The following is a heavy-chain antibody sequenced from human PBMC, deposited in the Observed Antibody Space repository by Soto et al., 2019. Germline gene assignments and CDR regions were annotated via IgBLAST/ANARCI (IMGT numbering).Heavy chain of an antibody. D-gene: IGHD3-9*01. Sequence: QVQLVQSVAEVKKPGASVKVSCKASVYTFTSYDINWVRQATGQGLERMGWMNPNSGNTGYAQKFTGSITMTRSTAISTAYMVLSSLRSEAAAVSYCARGGLQYFDGFLEVWCASWGQGTMVTVSS. CDR1: VYTFTSYD. CDR3: ARGGLQYFDGFLEVWCAS. V-gene: IGHV1-8*01. CDR2: MNPNSGNT. J-gene: IGHJ5*01.